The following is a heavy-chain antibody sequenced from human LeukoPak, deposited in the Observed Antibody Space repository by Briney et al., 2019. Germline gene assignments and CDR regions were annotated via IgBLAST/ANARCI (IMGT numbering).Heavy chain of an antibody. D-gene: IGHD4-17*01. CDR1: GFTFDDYA. CDR2: SSWNSGSI. CDR3: AKDMDYGDYGSDAFDI. Sequence: GGSLRLSCAASGFTFDDYAMHWVRQAPGKGLEGVSGSSWNSGSIGYADSVKGRFTISRDNAKNYLYLQMNSLRAEDTALYYCAKDMDYGDYGSDAFDIWGQGTMVTVSS. V-gene: IGHV3-9*01. J-gene: IGHJ3*02.